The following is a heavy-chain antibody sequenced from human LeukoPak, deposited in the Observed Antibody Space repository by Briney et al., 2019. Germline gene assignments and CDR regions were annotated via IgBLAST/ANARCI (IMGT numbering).Heavy chain of an antibody. V-gene: IGHV3-23*01. CDR1: GFTFSSYA. Sequence: PGGSPRLSCAASGFTFSSYAMTWVRQAPGKGLEWVSAISGSGDSTNYADSVKGRFTIARDNSKNTLYLQMNSLRAEDTAVYYCAKVPWIHIWTHYFDSWGQGTLVTVSS. CDR3: AKVPWIHIWTHYFDS. CDR2: ISGSGDST. J-gene: IGHJ4*02. D-gene: IGHD5-18*01.